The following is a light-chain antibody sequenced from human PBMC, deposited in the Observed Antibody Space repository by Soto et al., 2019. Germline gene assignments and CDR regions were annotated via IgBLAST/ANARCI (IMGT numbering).Light chain of an antibody. CDR3: LQSYSTPFT. CDR2: AAS. Sequence: DIQMTQSPSSLSASVGDRVTITCRASQSIASYLNWYQQKPGKAPKLLIHAASTLQSGVPSRFSGSGSGTDFTLTIRSLRPEDFATYYCLQSYSTPFTFGPGTTVDF. V-gene: IGKV1-39*01. J-gene: IGKJ3*01. CDR1: QSIASY.